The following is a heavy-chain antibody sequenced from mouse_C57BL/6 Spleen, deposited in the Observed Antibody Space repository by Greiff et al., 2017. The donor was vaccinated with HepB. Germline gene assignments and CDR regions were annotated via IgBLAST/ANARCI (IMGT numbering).Heavy chain of an antibody. Sequence: QVQLQQPGAELVRPGSSVKLSCKASGYTFTSYWMHWVKQRPIQGLEWIGNIDPSDSETHYNQKFKDKATLTVDKASSTAYMQLSSLKSEDSAVYYCARGGFDYWGQGTTLTVSS. CDR2: IDPSDSET. J-gene: IGHJ2*01. CDR1: GYTFTSYW. CDR3: ARGGFDY. V-gene: IGHV1-52*01.